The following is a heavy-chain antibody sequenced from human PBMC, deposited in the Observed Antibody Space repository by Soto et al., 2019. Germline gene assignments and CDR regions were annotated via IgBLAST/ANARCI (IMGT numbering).Heavy chain of an antibody. V-gene: IGHV1-69*01. Sequence: QVQLVQSGAEVKKPGSSVKVSCKASGGTFSSYAITWVRQAPGQGREWMGGISPIFGTANYAQKFHGRVTITADESLTTAYMELSSLRSEDTAVYYCARDFPSSSSDPWGQGTLVTVSS. CDR3: ARDFPSSSSDP. J-gene: IGHJ5*02. CDR1: GGTFSSYA. CDR2: ISPIFGTA.